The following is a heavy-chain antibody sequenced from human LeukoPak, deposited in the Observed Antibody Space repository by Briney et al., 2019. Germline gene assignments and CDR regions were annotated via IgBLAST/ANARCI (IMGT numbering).Heavy chain of an antibody. Sequence: SETLSLTCTVSGGSISSGDYYWTWIRQPPGKGLEWIGYIYYSGSTYYNPSLKSRVTISVDTSKNQFSLKLSSVTAADTAVYYCARGSDLNWFDPWGQGTLVTVSS. CDR2: IYYSGST. CDR1: GGSISSGDYY. V-gene: IGHV4-30-4*01. J-gene: IGHJ5*02. CDR3: ARGSDLNWFDP.